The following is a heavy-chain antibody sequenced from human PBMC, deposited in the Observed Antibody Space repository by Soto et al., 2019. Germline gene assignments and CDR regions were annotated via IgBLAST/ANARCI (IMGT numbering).Heavy chain of an antibody. D-gene: IGHD4-17*01. J-gene: IGHJ4*02. V-gene: IGHV3-21*01. CDR2: ISSSSSYI. CDR1: GFTFSSYS. Sequence: GGSLRLSCAASGFTFSSYSMNWVRQAPGKGLEWVSSISSSSSYIYYADSVKGRFTISRDNAKNSLYLQMNSLRAEDTAVYYCARDIFHDYGDYVPGIFDYWGQGTLVTVSS. CDR3: ARDIFHDYGDYVPGIFDY.